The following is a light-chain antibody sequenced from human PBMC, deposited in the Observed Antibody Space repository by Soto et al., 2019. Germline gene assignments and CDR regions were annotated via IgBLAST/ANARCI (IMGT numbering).Light chain of an antibody. CDR2: AAS. CDR3: QKYNSAPKT. J-gene: IGKJ2*01. V-gene: IGKV1-27*01. Sequence: DLQMTQSPSSLSASVGDRVTITCRASQDISNYLAWYQQKPGEVPKLPIYAASTLQKGVQSRFSGGGSGTLFTLTISSLQPDDVATYYCQKYNSAPKTFGRGTRLEIK. CDR1: QDISNY.